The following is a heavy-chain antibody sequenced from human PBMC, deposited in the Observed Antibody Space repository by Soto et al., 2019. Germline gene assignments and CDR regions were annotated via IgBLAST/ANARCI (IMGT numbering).Heavy chain of an antibody. V-gene: IGHV5-51*03. Sequence: EVQLVQSGAEVKKPGESLKISCKGSGYSFTSYWIGWVRQMPGKGLEWMGIIYPGDSDTRYSPSFQGQVTISADKSISTAYLQWSSLKASDTAMYYCARSRYYDFWSVTGPNYYYYYYMDVWGKGTTVTVSS. J-gene: IGHJ6*03. CDR3: ARSRYYDFWSVTGPNYYYYYYMDV. D-gene: IGHD3-3*01. CDR1: GYSFTSYW. CDR2: IYPGDSDT.